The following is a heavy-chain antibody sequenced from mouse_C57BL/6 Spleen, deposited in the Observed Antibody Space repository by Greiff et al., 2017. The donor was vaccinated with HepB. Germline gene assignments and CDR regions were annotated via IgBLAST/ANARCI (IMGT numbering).Heavy chain of an antibody. V-gene: IGHV3-1*01. D-gene: IGHD3-3*01. CDR3: ARAGDEYYFDY. CDR2: ISYSGST. Sequence: VQLQESGPGMVKPSQSLSLTCTVTGYSITSGYDWHWIRHFPGNKLEWMGYISYSGSTNYNPSLKSRISITHDTSKNHFFLKLNSVTTEDTATYYCARAGDEYYFDYWGQGTTLTVSS. J-gene: IGHJ2*01. CDR1: GYSITSGYD.